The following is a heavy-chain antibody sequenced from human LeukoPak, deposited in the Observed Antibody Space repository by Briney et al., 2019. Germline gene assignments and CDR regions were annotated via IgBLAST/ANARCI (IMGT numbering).Heavy chain of an antibody. V-gene: IGHV3-53*01. CDR1: GFTVSSNY. J-gene: IGHJ3*02. Sequence: PGGSLRLSCAGSGFTVSSNYMGWVRQAPGKGLEGVSVIYSGGSTYYADSVKGRFTISRNNSKNTLYLQMNSLRAEDTAVYYCARVDTAMDAFDSWGQGTMVAVSS. D-gene: IGHD5-18*01. CDR2: IYSGGST. CDR3: ARVDTAMDAFDS.